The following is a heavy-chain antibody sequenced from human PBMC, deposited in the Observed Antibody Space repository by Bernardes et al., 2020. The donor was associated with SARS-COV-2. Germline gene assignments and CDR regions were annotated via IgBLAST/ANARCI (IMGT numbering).Heavy chain of an antibody. Sequence: GGSLRLSCAASGFTFSGHWMNWVRQAPGKGLEWVANINQDGREKNYVDSVKGRFTISRDNAKNSLYLQMNSLRAEDTAVYYCARAQKTAAGSLYWGQGTLVTVSS. CDR1: GFTFSGHW. CDR3: ARAQKTAAGSLY. J-gene: IGHJ4*02. CDR2: INQDGREK. D-gene: IGHD6-13*01. V-gene: IGHV3-7*03.